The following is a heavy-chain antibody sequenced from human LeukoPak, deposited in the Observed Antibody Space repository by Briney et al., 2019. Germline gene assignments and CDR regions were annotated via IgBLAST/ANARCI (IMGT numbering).Heavy chain of an antibody. V-gene: IGHV4-59*12. CDR2: IYYSGST. Sequence: PSETLSLTCTVSGGSLSSYYWSWIRQPPGKGLEWIGYIYYSGSTHYNPSLTSRVTILVDTSKNQSSLKLSSVTAADTAVYYCARDRHRLVDIVAGVLDYWGQGTLVTVSS. CDR3: ARDRHRLVDIVAGVLDY. D-gene: IGHD5-12*01. CDR1: GGSLSSYY. J-gene: IGHJ4*02.